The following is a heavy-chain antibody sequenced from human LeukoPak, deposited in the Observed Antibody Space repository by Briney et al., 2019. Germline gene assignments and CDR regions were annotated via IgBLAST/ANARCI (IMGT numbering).Heavy chain of an antibody. CDR1: GFTFSSYS. D-gene: IGHD3-3*01. V-gene: IGHV3-21*04. CDR3: AKAREVTVFGVVIRGGFDY. J-gene: IGHJ4*02. Sequence: GGSLRLSCAASGFTFSSYSMNWVRQAPGKGLEWVSSISSSSSYIYYADSVKGRFTISRDNSKNTLYLQMNSLRADDTAVYYCAKAREVTVFGVVIRGGFDYWGQGTLVTVSS. CDR2: ISSSSSYI.